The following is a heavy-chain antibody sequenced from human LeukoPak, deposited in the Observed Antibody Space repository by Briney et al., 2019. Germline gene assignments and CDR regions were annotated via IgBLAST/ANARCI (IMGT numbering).Heavy chain of an antibody. Sequence: SETLSLTCTVSGGSISSYYWSWIRQPPGKGLEWIGYIYYSGSTNYNPSLKSRVTISVDTSKNQFSLKLSSVTAADTAVYYCARLSNSGYDSVGDYWGQGTLVAVSS. CDR2: IYYSGST. V-gene: IGHV4-59*08. D-gene: IGHD5-12*01. J-gene: IGHJ4*02. CDR1: GGSISSYY. CDR3: ARLSNSGYDSVGDY.